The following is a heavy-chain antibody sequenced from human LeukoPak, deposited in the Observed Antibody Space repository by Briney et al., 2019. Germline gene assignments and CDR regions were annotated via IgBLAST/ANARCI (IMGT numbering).Heavy chain of an antibody. CDR3: ARSYGSFFGSSGYSFDY. D-gene: IGHD3-22*01. Sequence: PGGSLRLSCAASGFTFSTYWMNWFRQTPGKGLEWVAKIRGDGGEKDHVASVKGRFTISRDNAKNTLYLQMNSLRAEDTAVYYCARSYGSFFGSSGYSFDYWGQGTLVTVSS. CDR1: GFTFSTYW. V-gene: IGHV3-7*03. CDR2: IRGDGGEK. J-gene: IGHJ4*02.